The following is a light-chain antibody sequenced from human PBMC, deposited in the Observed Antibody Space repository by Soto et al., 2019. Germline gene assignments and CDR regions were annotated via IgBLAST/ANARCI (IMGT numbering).Light chain of an antibody. J-gene: IGKJ1*01. CDR1: QSVTSNY. Sequence: EIVLTQSPGTLSLSPGERAALSCRASQSVTSNYLAWYQQKPGQAPRLLIFGASSRATGIPDRFNGSGSGTDFTIAISRLEPEDFEVYYCQQYGSSPWTFGQGTKVEIK. V-gene: IGKV3-20*01. CDR2: GAS. CDR3: QQYGSSPWT.